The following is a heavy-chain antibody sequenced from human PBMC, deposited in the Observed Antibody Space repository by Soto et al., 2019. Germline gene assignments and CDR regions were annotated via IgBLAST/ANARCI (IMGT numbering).Heavy chain of an antibody. D-gene: IGHD6-19*01. CDR3: ARRTVNIRTFYSGLKTHCFDY. J-gene: IGHJ4*02. CDR2: IYYSGST. CDR1: GGSISSSSYY. Sequence: QLQLQESGPGLVKPSETLSLTCAVSGGSISSSSYYWGWIRQPPGKGLEWNGSIYYSGSTYYTPSLQSRVAISVDTSKNQFSLKLNSVTAADTAVYYCARRTVNIRTFYSGLKTHCFDYWGQGTLVTVSS. V-gene: IGHV4-39*01.